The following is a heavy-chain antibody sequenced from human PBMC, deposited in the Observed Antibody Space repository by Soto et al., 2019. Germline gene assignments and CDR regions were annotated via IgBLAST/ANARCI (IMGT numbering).Heavy chain of an antibody. CDR1: GYSFTNFH. J-gene: IGHJ4*02. V-gene: IGHV1-46*01. Sequence: QVQLSQFGAEVKKPGASVKVSCKASGYSFTNFHIHWVRQAPGQGLEWMGMIDPSGGITRDAQRLEGRSTMTREASTTTVYMELRNLTSEDAAVYYCGREVIGNDIYETVGYYFDHWGQGTLVTVSS. D-gene: IGHD3-16*02. CDR3: GREVIGNDIYETVGYYFDH. CDR2: IDPSGGIT.